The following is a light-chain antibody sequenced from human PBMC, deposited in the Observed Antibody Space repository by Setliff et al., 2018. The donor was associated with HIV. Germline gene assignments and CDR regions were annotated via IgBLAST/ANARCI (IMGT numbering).Light chain of an antibody. CDR3: SSYGESPYV. CDR1: SSDIGAFYY. V-gene: IGLV2-14*01. J-gene: IGLJ1*01. Sequence: QSVLTQPASVSGSPGQSITISCTATSSDIGAFYYVSWYQQYPGKAPKVIIYEVSNRPSGVSNRFSGSKSGNTASLTISGLQAEDEADYYCSSYGESPYVFGTGTKVTV. CDR2: EVS.